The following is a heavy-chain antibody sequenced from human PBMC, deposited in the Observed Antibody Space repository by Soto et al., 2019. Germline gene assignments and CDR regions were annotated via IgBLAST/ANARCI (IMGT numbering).Heavy chain of an antibody. V-gene: IGHV3-23*01. CDR1: GFTVSDYY. Sequence: GGSLRLSCAASGFTVSDYYMSWIRQAPGKGLEWVSAISGSGGSTYYADSVKGRFTISRDNSKNTLYLQMNSLRAEDTAVYYCAKDVPDIVVVPAATFFDYWGQGTLVTVSS. J-gene: IGHJ4*02. CDR3: AKDVPDIVVVPAATFFDY. D-gene: IGHD2-2*01. CDR2: ISGSGGST.